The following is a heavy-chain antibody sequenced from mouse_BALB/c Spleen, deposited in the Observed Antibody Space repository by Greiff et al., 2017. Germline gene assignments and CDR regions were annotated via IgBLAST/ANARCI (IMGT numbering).Heavy chain of an antibody. D-gene: IGHD2-10*02. J-gene: IGHJ4*01. V-gene: IGHV2-6-7*01. Sequence: VHLVESGPGLVAPSQSLSITCTVSGFSLTGYGVNWVRQPPGKGLEWLGMIWGDGSTDYNSALKSRLSISKDNSKSQVFLKMNSLQTDDTARYYCAREWYGNFYAMDYWGQGTSVTVSS. CDR2: IWGDGST. CDR3: AREWYGNFYAMDY. CDR1: GFSLTGYG.